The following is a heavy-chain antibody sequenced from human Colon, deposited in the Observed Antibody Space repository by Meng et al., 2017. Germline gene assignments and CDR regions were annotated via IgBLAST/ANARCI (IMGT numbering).Heavy chain of an antibody. V-gene: IGHV1-2*06. J-gene: IGHJ4*02. CDR2: INPNSGGT. CDR1: GYSFTTYY. CDR3: ARGYLVTVPTAPNAGY. D-gene: IGHD2-2*01. Sequence: ASVKVYCKTSGYSFTTYYIHWVRQAPGQGLEWMGRINPNSGGTNYAQKFQGRVTMTRDTSSSTAYMELSSLRSDDTAVYYCARGYLVTVPTAPNAGYWGQGTLVTVSS.